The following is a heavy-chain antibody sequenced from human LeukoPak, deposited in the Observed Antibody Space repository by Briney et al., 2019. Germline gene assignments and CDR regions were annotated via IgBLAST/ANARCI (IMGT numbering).Heavy chain of an antibody. CDR3: ARDADWQQLSPRIDY. D-gene: IGHD6-13*01. CDR1: GYTFTSYG. CDR2: ISAYNGNT. Sequence: GASVNVSCTASGYTFTSYGISWVRQAPGKGLEGMGWISAYNGNTNYAQKLQGRVTMTTDTSTSTAYMELRSLRSDDTAVYYCARDADWQQLSPRIDYWGQGTLVTVSS. V-gene: IGHV1-18*01. J-gene: IGHJ4*02.